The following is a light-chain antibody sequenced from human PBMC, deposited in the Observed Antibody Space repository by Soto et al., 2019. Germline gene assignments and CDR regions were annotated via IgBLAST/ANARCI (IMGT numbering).Light chain of an antibody. J-gene: IGKJ1*01. V-gene: IGKV3-20*01. CDR1: QSITSSY. CDR2: GTS. Sequence: EIVLTQSPGTLSLSPGERATLSCRASQSITSSYLAWYQQKPGQAPRLLIAGTSSRATGIPDRFSGSGSGTDFTLAISRLEPEDFAVYYCQQYGSPLWTFGQGTKV. CDR3: QQYGSPLWT.